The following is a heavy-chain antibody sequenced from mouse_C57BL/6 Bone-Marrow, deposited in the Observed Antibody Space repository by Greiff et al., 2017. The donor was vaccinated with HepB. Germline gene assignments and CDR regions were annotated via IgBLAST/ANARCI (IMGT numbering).Heavy chain of an antibody. V-gene: IGHV1-22*01. CDR1: GYTFTDYN. CDR3: ARDDGPHYAMDY. J-gene: IGHJ4*01. Sequence: VQLKESGPELVKPGASVKMSCKASGYTFTDYNMHWVKQSHGKSLEWIGYINPNNGGTSYNQKFKGKATLTVNKSSSTAYMELRSLTSEDSAVYYCARDDGPHYAMDYWGQGTSVTVSS. D-gene: IGHD2-3*01. CDR2: INPNNGGT.